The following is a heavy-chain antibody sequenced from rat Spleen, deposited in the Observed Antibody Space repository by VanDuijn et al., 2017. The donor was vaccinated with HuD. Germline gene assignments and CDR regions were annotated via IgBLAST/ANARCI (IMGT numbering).Heavy chain of an antibody. D-gene: IGHD1-4*01. Sequence: EVQLVESGGGLAQPGRSMKLSCVGSGFTFSHYWMTWIRQAPGKGLEWVATVTETGGSTYYRDSVKGRFTISRDNAKSTLYLQMDSLRSEDTATYYGAAAGTRVSRFAYWGQGTLVTVSS. CDR1: GFTFSHYW. J-gene: IGHJ3*01. CDR3: AAAGTRVSRFAY. CDR2: VTETGGST. V-gene: IGHV5-31*01.